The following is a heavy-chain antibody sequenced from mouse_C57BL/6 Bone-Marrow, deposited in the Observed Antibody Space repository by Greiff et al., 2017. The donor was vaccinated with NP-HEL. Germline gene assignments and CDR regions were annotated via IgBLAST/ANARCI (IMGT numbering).Heavy chain of an antibody. CDR2: IYPGSGST. D-gene: IGHD2-10*02. J-gene: IGHJ2*01. CDR3: ARRGYGNYGSY. CDR1: GYTFTSYW. V-gene: IGHV1-55*01. Sequence: QVQLQQPGAELVKPGASVKMSCKASGYTFTSYWITWVKQRPGQGLEWIGDIYPGSGSTNYNVKFNSKATLTVDTSSSTAYMQLSSLTSEDSAVYYCARRGYGNYGSYWGQGTTLTVSS.